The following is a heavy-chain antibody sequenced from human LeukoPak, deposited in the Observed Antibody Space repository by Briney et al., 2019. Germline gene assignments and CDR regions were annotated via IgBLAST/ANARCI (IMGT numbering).Heavy chain of an antibody. CDR1: GFTFSSYW. CDR2: IKQDGSEK. D-gene: IGHD2-15*01. Sequence: GGSLRLSCAASGFTFSSYWMSWVRQAPGKGLEWVANIKQDGSEKYYVDSVKGRFTISRDNAKNSLYLQMNSLRAEDTAVYYCARGWEAATSNWFDPWGQGTLVTVSS. J-gene: IGHJ5*02. V-gene: IGHV3-7*01. CDR3: ARGWEAATSNWFDP.